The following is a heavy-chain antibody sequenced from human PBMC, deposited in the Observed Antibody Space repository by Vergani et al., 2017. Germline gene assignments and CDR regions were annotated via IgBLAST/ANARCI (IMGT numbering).Heavy chain of an antibody. D-gene: IGHD3-3*01. CDR2: INPNSGGT. Sequence: QVQLVQSGAEVKKPGASVKVSCKASGYTFTGYYMHWVRQAPGQGLEWMGWINPNSGGTNYAQKFQGRVTMTRDTSISTAYMELSSLRSEDTAVYYCAATEWVSYYYYGMDVWGQGTTVTVSS. CDR3: AATEWVSYYYYGMDV. V-gene: IGHV1-2*02. CDR1: GYTFTGYY. J-gene: IGHJ6*02.